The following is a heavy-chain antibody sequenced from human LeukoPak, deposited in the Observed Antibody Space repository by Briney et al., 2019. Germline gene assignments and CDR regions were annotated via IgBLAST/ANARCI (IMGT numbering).Heavy chain of an antibody. CDR2: INPNSGGT. Sequence: ASVKVSCKASIYTVTGYYMHWVRQAPGQGLEWMGWINPNSGGTNYAQKFQGRVTMTRDTSITTAYLELSSLRSDDTAVYYCAGGDDYGGSSIFYWGQGTLVTVSS. J-gene: IGHJ4*02. CDR1: IYTVTGYY. CDR3: AGGDDYGGSSIFY. D-gene: IGHD4-23*01. V-gene: IGHV1-2*02.